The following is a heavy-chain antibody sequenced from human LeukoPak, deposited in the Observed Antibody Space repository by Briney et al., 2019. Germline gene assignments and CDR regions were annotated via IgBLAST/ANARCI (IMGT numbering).Heavy chain of an antibody. Sequence: SETLSLTCTVSGGSISSYYWSWIRQPPGKGLEWIGYIYYSGSTNYNPSLKSRVTISVDTSKNQFSLKLSSVTAADTAVYYCARHVGDNSHGLPGAHDYWGQGTLVTVSS. D-gene: IGHD5-18*01. CDR1: GGSISSYY. CDR2: IYYSGST. J-gene: IGHJ4*02. CDR3: ARHVGDNSHGLPGAHDY. V-gene: IGHV4-59*08.